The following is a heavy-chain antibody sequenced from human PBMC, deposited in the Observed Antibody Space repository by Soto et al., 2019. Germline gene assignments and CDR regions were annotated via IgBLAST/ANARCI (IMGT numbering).Heavy chain of an antibody. D-gene: IGHD1-26*01. V-gene: IGHV4-34*01. CDR2: INHSGST. J-gene: IGHJ4*02. CDR1: GGSFSGYY. Sequence: QVQLQQWGAGLLKPSETLSLTCAVYGGSFSGYYWTWIRQSPGKGLEWIGQINHSGSTTYNPSLKSRVTLSLTTSKNQFSLELSSVTAADTAVYYCARGLFSENYYSGGWYYFDYWGQGTLVTVSS. CDR3: ARGLFSENYYSGGWYYFDY.